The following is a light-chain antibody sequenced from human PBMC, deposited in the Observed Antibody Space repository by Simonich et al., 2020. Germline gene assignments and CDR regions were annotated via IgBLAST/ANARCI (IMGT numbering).Light chain of an antibody. Sequence: DIQMTQSPSSLSAAVGDRVTITCRASQSISSYLNWYQQKPGKDPKLLIYAASSLQSGVPSRFSGSGAGTNFTLTISSLQPEDFATYYCQQSYSTLWTFGQGTKVEIQ. J-gene: IGKJ1*01. V-gene: IGKV1-39*01. CDR1: QSISSY. CDR2: AAS. CDR3: QQSYSTLWT.